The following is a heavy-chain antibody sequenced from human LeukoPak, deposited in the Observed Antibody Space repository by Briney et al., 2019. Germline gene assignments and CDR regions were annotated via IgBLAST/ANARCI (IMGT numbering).Heavy chain of an antibody. D-gene: IGHD3-10*01. V-gene: IGHV1-69*10. Sequence: SVKVSCKASGGTFSNYAISWVQQAPGQGLEWMGGIIPILGIPKYAQKFQGRVTITADESTSTAYMEVSSLRSEDTAVYYCARDRDYYGSGSYYNVWYWGQGTLVTVSS. CDR3: ARDRDYYGSGSYYNVWY. CDR2: IIPILGIP. CDR1: GGTFSNYA. J-gene: IGHJ4*02.